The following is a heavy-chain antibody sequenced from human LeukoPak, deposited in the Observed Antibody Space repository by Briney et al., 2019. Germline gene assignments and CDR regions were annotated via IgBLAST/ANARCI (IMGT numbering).Heavy chain of an antibody. V-gene: IGHV1-3*01. CDR3: ARGAGTRDRYYYYGMDV. D-gene: IGHD1-7*01. CDR2: INAGNGNT. J-gene: IGHJ6*02. Sequence: GASVKVSCKASGYTFTSYAMHWVRQAPGQRLEWMGWINAGNGNTKYSQKFQGRVTITRVTSASTAYMELSSLRSEDTAVYYCARGAGTRDRYYYYGMDVWGQGTTVTVSS. CDR1: GYTFTSYA.